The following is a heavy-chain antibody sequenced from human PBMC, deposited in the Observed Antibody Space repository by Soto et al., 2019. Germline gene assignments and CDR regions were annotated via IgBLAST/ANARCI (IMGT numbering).Heavy chain of an antibody. CDR3: ARHTSGWHYYGY. J-gene: IGHJ4*02. V-gene: IGHV3-11*06. CDR2: ISGSSRYT. D-gene: IGHD6-19*01. CDR1: GFNFSDHY. Sequence: GGSLRLSCAASGFNFSDHYMNWIRQAPGKGLEWVLYISGSSRYTNFADSVKGRFTISRDNAKNSLYLQMNSLRAEDTAVYYCARHTSGWHYYGYWGQGTPVTVSS.